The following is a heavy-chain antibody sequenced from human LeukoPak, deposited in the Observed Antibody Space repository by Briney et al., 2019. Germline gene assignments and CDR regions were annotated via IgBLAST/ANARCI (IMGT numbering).Heavy chain of an antibody. CDR1: DGPFSGYY. Sequence: SETLSLTCAVYDGPFSGYYWSWIRQPPGKGLEWIGEINHSGSTNYNPSLKSRVTISVDTSKNQFSLKLSSVTAADTAVYYCARGYDFWSGYYVADWGQGTLVTVSS. CDR2: INHSGST. D-gene: IGHD3-3*01. CDR3: ARGYDFWSGYYVAD. J-gene: IGHJ4*02. V-gene: IGHV4-34*01.